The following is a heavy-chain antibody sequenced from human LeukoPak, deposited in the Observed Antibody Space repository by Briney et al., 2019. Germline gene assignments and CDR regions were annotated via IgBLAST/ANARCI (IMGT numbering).Heavy chain of an antibody. CDR2: ISYDEKNK. Sequence: GGSLRLSCAASGFTFNSYGMHWVRQAPDKGLEWVAVISYDEKNKYYADSVKGRFTISRDYSRNTLFLQMNSLRAEDTAVYFCAKNRVPTAITPDHWGQGTLVTVSS. CDR1: GFTFNSYG. V-gene: IGHV3-30*18. CDR3: AKNRVPTAITPDH. D-gene: IGHD2-2*02. J-gene: IGHJ5*02.